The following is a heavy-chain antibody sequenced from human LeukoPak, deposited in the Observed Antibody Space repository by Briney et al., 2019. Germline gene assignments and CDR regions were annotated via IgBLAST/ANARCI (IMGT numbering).Heavy chain of an antibody. D-gene: IGHD6-6*01. Sequence: GGSLRLSCAASGFTFSSHGMSWVRQAPGKGLEWVSYISSSSSTIYYADSVKGRFTISRDNAKNSLYLQMNSLRAEDTAVYYCARVSSVWQLVARGAIDYWGQGTLVTVSS. CDR1: GFTFSSHG. V-gene: IGHV3-48*01. J-gene: IGHJ4*02. CDR3: ARVSSVWQLVARGAIDY. CDR2: ISSSSSTI.